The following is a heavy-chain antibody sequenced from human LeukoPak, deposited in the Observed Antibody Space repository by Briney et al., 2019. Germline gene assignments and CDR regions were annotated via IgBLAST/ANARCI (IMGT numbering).Heavy chain of an antibody. V-gene: IGHV7-4-1*02. J-gene: IGHJ4*02. CDR1: GYTFTSYG. D-gene: IGHD5-18*01. CDR2: INTNTGNP. Sequence: GASVKVSCKASGYTFTSYGISWVRQAPGQGLEWMGWINTNTGNPTYAQGFTGRFVFSLDTSVSTAYLQISSLKAEDTAVCYCARDLHAAMVDYWGQGTLVTVSS. CDR3: ARDLHAAMVDY.